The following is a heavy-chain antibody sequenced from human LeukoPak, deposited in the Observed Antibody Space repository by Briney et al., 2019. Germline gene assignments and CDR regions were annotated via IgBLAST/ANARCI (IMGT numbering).Heavy chain of an antibody. V-gene: IGHV3-23*01. D-gene: IGHD4-17*01. CDR3: AKDMVVYGDQGSWYFDL. Sequence: GGSLRLSCAASGFTFSSYAMSWVRQAPGKGLEWVSAISGSGSSTYYADSVKGRFTISRDNSKNTLYLQMDSLRAEDTAVYYCAKDMVVYGDQGSWYFDLWGRGTLVTVSS. J-gene: IGHJ2*01. CDR1: GFTFSSYA. CDR2: ISGSGSST.